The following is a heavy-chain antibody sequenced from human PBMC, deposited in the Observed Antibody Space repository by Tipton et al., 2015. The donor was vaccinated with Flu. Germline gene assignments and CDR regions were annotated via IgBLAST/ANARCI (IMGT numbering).Heavy chain of an antibody. CDR2: VHHTGGT. CDR1: GVSISSSNW. CDR3: VRELDFAVPVGARLDL. V-gene: IGHV4-4*02. D-gene: IGHD2-2*01. Sequence: TLSLTCVVSGVSISSSNWWSWVRQPPGKSLEYIGEVHHTGGTNYNPSLRSRVTMSVDKSKNQFSLTLTPVTAADTAVYYCVRELDFAVPVGARLDLWGRGTLVTVSS. J-gene: IGHJ2*01.